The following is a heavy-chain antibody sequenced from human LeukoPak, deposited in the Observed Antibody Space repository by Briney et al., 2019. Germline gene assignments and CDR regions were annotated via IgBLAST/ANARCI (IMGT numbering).Heavy chain of an antibody. CDR2: ISAYNGNT. CDR1: GYTFTSYG. V-gene: IGHV1-18*01. D-gene: IGHD2-15*01. CDR3: ASYRYCSGGSCYSPRGVTGYYYYMDV. Sequence: VASVKVSCKASGYTFTSYGISWVRQAPGQGLEWMGWISAYNGNTNHAQKFQDRVTLTTDTSTSTAYMELSRLRSDDTAVYYCASYRYCSGGSCYSPRGVTGYYYYMDVWGKGTTVTVSS. J-gene: IGHJ6*03.